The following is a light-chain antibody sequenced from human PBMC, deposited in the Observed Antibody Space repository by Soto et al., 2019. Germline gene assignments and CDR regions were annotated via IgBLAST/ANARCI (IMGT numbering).Light chain of an antibody. J-gene: IGLJ1*01. V-gene: IGLV2-14*01. CDR3: SSYTSSITPYV. CDR2: GVS. CDR1: ITDIGAYNY. Sequence: QSVLTQRASVSGSPGQSITISCTGTITDIGAYNYVSWYQQHPGKAPKLLIYGVSSRPSGVSNRFSGSKSGNAAYLTISGLQADDEAEYYCSSYTSSITPYVFGTGTKVTVL.